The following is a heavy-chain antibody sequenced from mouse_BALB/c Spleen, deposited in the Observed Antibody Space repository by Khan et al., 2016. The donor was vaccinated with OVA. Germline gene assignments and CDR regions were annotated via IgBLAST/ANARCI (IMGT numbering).Heavy chain of an antibody. J-gene: IGHJ3*01. V-gene: IGHV5-6*01. CDR3: TRLAYYYNSEGFAY. Sequence: EVELVESGGDLVKPGGSLKLSCAASGFTFSTYGMSWVRQTPDKRLEWVAGISSGGSYTYYPDSVKGRFTISRDNAKNTLRLQMSSLRSEDTAMYYCTRLAYYYNSEGFAYWGQGTLVTVSA. D-gene: IGHD1-1*01. CDR1: GFTFSTYG. CDR2: ISSGGSYT.